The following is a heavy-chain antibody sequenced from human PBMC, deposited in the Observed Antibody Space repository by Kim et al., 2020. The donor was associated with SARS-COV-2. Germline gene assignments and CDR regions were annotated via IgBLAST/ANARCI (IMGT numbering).Heavy chain of an antibody. CDR2: IYPGDSDT. Sequence: GESLKISCKGSGYSFTSYWIGWVRQMPGKGLEWMGIIYPGDSDTRYSPSFQGQVTISADKSISTAYLQWSSLKASDTAMYYCARLTYYYDSSGYYGKYYYYGMDVWGQGTTVTVSS. V-gene: IGHV5-51*01. J-gene: IGHJ6*02. D-gene: IGHD3-22*01. CDR1: GYSFTSYW. CDR3: ARLTYYYDSSGYYGKYYYYGMDV.